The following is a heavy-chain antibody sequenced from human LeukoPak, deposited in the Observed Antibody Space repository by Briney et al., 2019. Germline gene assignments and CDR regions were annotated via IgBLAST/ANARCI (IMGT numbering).Heavy chain of an antibody. CDR3: ARLKYYYDSSGYRAEYFQH. CDR2: IYYSGST. Sequence: SETLSLTCTVSGGSLSNYYWSWIRQPPGKGLEWIGYIYYSGSTNYNPSLKSRVTISVDTSKNQLSLKLSSVTAADTAVYYCARLKYYYDSSGYRAEYFQHWGQGTLVTASS. V-gene: IGHV4-59*01. D-gene: IGHD3-22*01. J-gene: IGHJ1*01. CDR1: GGSLSNYY.